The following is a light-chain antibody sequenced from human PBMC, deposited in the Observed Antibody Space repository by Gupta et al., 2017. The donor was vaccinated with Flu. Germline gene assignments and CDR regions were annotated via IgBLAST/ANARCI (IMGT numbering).Light chain of an antibody. J-gene: IGKJ4*02. CDR3: QQGFNPPRT. CDR2: AAS. CDR1: QNINTY. Sequence: DIQMTHTPSSLSASVRDTVTITCRASQNINTYLYWYQQTSGKAPSLLIYAASNLQSGVPSRFSGSGSGTDYTLTISNVQAEDSATYYCQQGFNPPRTFGRGTKVEIK. V-gene: IGKV1-39*01.